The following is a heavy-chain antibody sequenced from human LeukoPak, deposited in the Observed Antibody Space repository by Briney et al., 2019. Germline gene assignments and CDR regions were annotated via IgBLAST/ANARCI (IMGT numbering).Heavy chain of an antibody. CDR2: INSDGSST. V-gene: IGHV3-74*01. CDR1: GFTFSSYW. J-gene: IGHJ4*02. Sequence: GGSLRLSCAASGFTFSSYWMHWVRQAPGKGLVWVSRINSDGSSTSYADSVKGRFTISRDNAKNTLYLQMNSLRAEDTAVYYCARSTVVTRTIDYWGQGTLVTVSS. CDR3: ARSTVVTRTIDY. D-gene: IGHD4-23*01.